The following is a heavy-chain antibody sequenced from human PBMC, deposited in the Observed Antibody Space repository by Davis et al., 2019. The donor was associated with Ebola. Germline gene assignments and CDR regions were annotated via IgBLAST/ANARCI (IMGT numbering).Heavy chain of an antibody. D-gene: IGHD2-15*01. CDR2: INPRGST. J-gene: IGHJ6*02. V-gene: IGHV4-34*01. Sequence: SETLSLTCAVYGGSFSGYYWSWIRQPPGKGLEWFGEINPRGSTNYNPSLKSRVTISVDTSKNQFSLKLSSVTAADTAVYYCARFPVVYYYYYGMDVWGQGTTVTVSS. CDR1: GGSFSGYY. CDR3: ARFPVVYYYYYGMDV.